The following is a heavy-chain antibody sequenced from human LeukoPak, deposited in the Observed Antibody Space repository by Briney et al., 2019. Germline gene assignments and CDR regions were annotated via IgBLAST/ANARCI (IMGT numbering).Heavy chain of an antibody. CDR1: GYTFTGYY. V-gene: IGHV1-2*06. J-gene: IGHJ4*02. Sequence: ASVKVSCKASGYTFTGYYMHWVRQAPGQGLEWMGRINPNSGGTNYAQKFQGRVTMTRDTSISTAYMELSRLRSEDTAVYYCARDSITMVRGVSPFGYWGQGTLVTVSS. CDR2: INPNSGGT. CDR3: ARDSITMVRGVSPFGY. D-gene: IGHD3-10*01.